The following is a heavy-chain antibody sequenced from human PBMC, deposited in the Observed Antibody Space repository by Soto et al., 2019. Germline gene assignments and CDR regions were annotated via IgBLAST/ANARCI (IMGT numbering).Heavy chain of an antibody. CDR2: IYHSGST. J-gene: IGHJ4*02. CDR3: ARSRRDSSGYWGPPQGKYYFDY. D-gene: IGHD3-22*01. V-gene: IGHV4-30-2*01. Sequence: QLQLQESGSGLVKPSQTLSLTCAVSGGSISSGGYSWSWIRQPPGKGLEWIGYIYHSGSTYYNPSLKSRVTISVDRSKNQFSLKLSSVTAADTAVYYCARSRRDSSGYWGPPQGKYYFDYWGQGTLVTVSS. CDR1: GGSISSGGYS.